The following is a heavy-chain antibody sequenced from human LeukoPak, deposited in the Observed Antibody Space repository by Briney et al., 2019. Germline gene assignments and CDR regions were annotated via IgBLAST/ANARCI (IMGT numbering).Heavy chain of an antibody. D-gene: IGHD1-1*01. CDR2: IYYSGST. V-gene: IGHV4-59*01. J-gene: IGHJ4*02. CDR1: GGSISSYY. CDR3: ARVSPTGGLAY. Sequence: SSETLSLTCTVSGGSISSYYWSWIRQPPGKGLEWIGYIYYSGSTNYNPSLKSRVTISVDTSKNQFSLKLSSVTAADTAVYFCARVSPTGGLAYWGQGALVTVSS.